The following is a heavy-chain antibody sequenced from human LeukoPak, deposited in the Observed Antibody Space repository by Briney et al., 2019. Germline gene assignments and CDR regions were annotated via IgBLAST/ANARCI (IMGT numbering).Heavy chain of an antibody. CDR1: GFTFSSYA. J-gene: IGHJ5*02. CDR2: ISYDGSNK. CDR3: ARERDYDYGVWFDP. D-gene: IGHD4-17*01. Sequence: PGRSLRLSCAASGFTFSSYAMHWVRQAPGKGLEWVAVISYDGSNKYYADSVKGRFTISRDNSKNTLYLQMNSLRAEDTAVYYCARERDYDYGVWFDPWGQGTLVTVSS. V-gene: IGHV3-30-3*01.